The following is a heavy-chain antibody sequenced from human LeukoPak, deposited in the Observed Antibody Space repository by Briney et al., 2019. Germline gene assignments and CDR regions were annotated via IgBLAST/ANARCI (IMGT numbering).Heavy chain of an antibody. J-gene: IGHJ6*03. CDR1: GGSFSGYY. CDR3: ARGRSSSPKRPRFVYYYMDV. V-gene: IGHV4-34*01. D-gene: IGHD6-6*01. CDR2: INYSGST. Sequence: SETLSLTCAVYGGSFSGYYWSWIRQPPGKGLEWIGEINYSGSTNYNPSLKSRVTISVDTSKNQFSLKLSSVTAADTAVYYCARGRSSSPKRPRFVYYYMDVWGKGTTVTVSS.